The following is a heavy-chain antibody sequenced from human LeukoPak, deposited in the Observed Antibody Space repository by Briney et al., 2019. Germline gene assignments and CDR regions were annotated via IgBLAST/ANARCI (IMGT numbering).Heavy chain of an antibody. CDR1: GGSISSYY. Sequence: PSETLSLTCTVSGGSISSYYWSWIRQPPGKGLEWIGYIYYSGSTNYNPSLKSRVTISVDTSKNQLSLKLSSVTAADTAVYYCARGHIVVVPAAPDYYYYGMDVWAKGPRSPSP. J-gene: IGHJ6*02. CDR3: ARGHIVVVPAAPDYYYYGMDV. D-gene: IGHD2-2*01. CDR2: IYYSGST. V-gene: IGHV4-59*01.